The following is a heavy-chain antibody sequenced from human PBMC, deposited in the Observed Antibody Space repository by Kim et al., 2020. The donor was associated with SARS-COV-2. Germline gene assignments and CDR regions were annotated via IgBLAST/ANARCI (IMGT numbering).Heavy chain of an antibody. CDR1: GFTFSSYA. J-gene: IGHJ5*02. V-gene: IGHV3-23*01. CDR2: ISGDGRSI. Sequence: GGSLRLSCAASGFTFSSYAISWVRLAPGRGLEWVSVISGDGRSIFYADSVKGRFSISRDNSRNTLYLQMNSLRADDTGGYYCARPPAAFHWWDTWGQGTL. CDR3: ARPPAAFHWWDT. D-gene: IGHD2-15*01.